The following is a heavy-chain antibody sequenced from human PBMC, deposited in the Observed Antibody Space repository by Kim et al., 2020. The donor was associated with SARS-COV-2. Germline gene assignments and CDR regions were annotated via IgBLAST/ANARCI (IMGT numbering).Heavy chain of an antibody. J-gene: IGHJ3*02. Sequence: PQKLPGRVTMTTDTSTSTAYMELRSLRSDDTAVYYCARRSSWYVGAFDIWGQGTMVTVSS. D-gene: IGHD6-13*01. CDR3: ARRSSWYVGAFDI. V-gene: IGHV1-18*01.